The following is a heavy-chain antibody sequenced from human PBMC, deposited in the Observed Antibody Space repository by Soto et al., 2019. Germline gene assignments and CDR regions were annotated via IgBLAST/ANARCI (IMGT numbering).Heavy chain of an antibody. V-gene: IGHV4-39*01. J-gene: IGHJ4*02. CDR3: ARVAVDGTVDY. CDR2: IYYSGST. D-gene: IGHD6-19*01. Sequence: QLQLQESGPGLVKPSETLSLTCTVSGGSISSSSYYWVWIRHPPGKGLEWIRSIYYSGSTYYNPSLQSRVTISVDTSNKQFSLKLSSVTAAATAVYYCARVAVDGTVDYGGQGTLVTVSS. CDR1: GGSISSSSYY.